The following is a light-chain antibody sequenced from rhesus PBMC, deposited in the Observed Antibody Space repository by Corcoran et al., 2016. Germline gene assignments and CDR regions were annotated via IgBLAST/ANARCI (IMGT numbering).Light chain of an antibody. J-gene: IGLJ1*01. CDR2: AVT. CDR1: CSDIGGYNY. CDR3: CSYAGSYTFI. V-gene: IGLV2-32*01. Sequence: QAALTQPRSVSGSPGQSVTNSCPGTCSDIGGYNYVSWYQLHPGAAPKLMIYAVTKRPSWVSDRFSGSKSGNTASLTISGLQAEDEADYYCCSYAGSYTFIFGAGTRLTVL.